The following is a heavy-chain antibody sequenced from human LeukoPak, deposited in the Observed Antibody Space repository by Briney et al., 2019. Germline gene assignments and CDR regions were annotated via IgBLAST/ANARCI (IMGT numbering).Heavy chain of an antibody. V-gene: IGHV3-23*01. D-gene: IGHD5-12*01. Sequence: PGGSLGLSCAASGFTFSSYAMSWVRQAPGKGLEWVSAISGSGGSTYYADSVKGRFTISRDNSKNTLYLQMNSLRAEDTAVYYCAKGSSYSSYDLYFDYWGQGTLVTVSS. CDR1: GFTFSSYA. CDR3: AKGSSYSSYDLYFDY. CDR2: ISGSGGST. J-gene: IGHJ4*02.